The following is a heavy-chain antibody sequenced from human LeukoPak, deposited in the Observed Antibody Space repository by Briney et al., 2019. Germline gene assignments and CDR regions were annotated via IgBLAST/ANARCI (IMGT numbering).Heavy chain of an antibody. Sequence: GSLRLSCAASGFTFSSYWMHWVRQAPGKGLVWVSRINSDGSSTSYADSVKGRFTISRDNAKNTLYLQMNSLRAEDTAVYYCARGEAVRTGDLNDAFDIWGQGTLVTVSS. CDR1: GFTFSSYW. J-gene: IGHJ3*02. CDR2: INSDGSST. D-gene: IGHD7-27*01. CDR3: ARGEAVRTGDLNDAFDI. V-gene: IGHV3-74*01.